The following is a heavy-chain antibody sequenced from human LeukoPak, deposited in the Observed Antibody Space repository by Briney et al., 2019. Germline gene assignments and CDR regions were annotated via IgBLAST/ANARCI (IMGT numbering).Heavy chain of an antibody. Sequence: GASVKVSCKASGYTFTSYYMHWVRQAPGQGLEWMGIINPSGGSTSYAQKFQGRVTMTRDTSTSTVYMELSSLRSEDTAVYYCARSVVLEWLLLGPDYYYYMDVWGKGTTVTVSS. D-gene: IGHD3-3*01. CDR2: INPSGGST. V-gene: IGHV1-46*01. J-gene: IGHJ6*03. CDR1: GYTFTSYY. CDR3: ARSVVLEWLLLGPDYYYYMDV.